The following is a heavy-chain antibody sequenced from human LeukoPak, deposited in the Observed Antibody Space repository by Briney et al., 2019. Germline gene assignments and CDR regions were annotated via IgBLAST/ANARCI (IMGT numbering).Heavy chain of an antibody. CDR3: AREADYYDSSGYYSHFDY. Sequence: SETLSLTCTVYGGSFSGYYWSWVRQPPGEGLEWIGDINHSGSTNYNPSLKSRVTISVDTSKNQFSLKLSSVTAADTAVYYCAREADYYDSSGYYSHFDYWGQGTLVTVSS. V-gene: IGHV4-34*01. J-gene: IGHJ4*02. CDR2: INHSGST. CDR1: GGSFSGYY. D-gene: IGHD3-22*01.